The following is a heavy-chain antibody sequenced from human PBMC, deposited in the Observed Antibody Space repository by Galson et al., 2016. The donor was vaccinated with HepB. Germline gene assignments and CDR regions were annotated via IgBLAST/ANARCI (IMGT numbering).Heavy chain of an antibody. CDR3: ARGERGTSWAYYFDY. V-gene: IGHV3-30-3*01. Sequence: SLRLSCAASGFTFSTYATHWVRQAPGKGLEWVAVMSYDGSEKNYADSVKGRFTISRDNSKSTLYLQMNSLRVEDTAVYYCARGERGTSWAYYFDYWGQGTLVTVSS. CDR2: MSYDGSEK. D-gene: IGHD2-2*01. CDR1: GFTFSTYA. J-gene: IGHJ4*02.